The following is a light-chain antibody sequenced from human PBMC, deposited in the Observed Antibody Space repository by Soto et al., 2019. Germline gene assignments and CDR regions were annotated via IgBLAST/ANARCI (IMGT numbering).Light chain of an antibody. CDR1: SSVSSY. J-gene: IGKJ1*01. Sequence: EIVLTQSPGTLSLFPGESATLSCRASSSVSSYLAWYQQKPGQAPRLLIYDASTRATGIPARFSGTGSGTDFTLIISSLQPEDFAFYYCQRRRDWPWTFGQGTRVEIE. CDR3: QRRRDWPWT. CDR2: DAS. V-gene: IGKV3-11*01.